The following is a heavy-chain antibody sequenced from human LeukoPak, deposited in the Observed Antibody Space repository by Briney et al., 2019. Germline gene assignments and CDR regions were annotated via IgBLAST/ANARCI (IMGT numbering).Heavy chain of an antibody. CDR3: ARSLFPSGSAFDI. Sequence: SVKVSCTASGGTFSSYAISWVRQAPGQGLEWMGRIIPIFGIANYAQKFQGRVTITADKSTSTAYMELSSLRSEDTAVYYCARSLFPSGSAFDIWGQGTMVTVSS. CDR2: IIPIFGIA. D-gene: IGHD1-26*01. J-gene: IGHJ3*02. V-gene: IGHV1-69*04. CDR1: GGTFSSYA.